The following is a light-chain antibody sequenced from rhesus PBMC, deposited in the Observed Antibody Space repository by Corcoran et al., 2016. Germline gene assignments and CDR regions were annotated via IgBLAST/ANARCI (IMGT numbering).Light chain of an antibody. CDR2: EVS. V-gene: IGLV2S7*01. CDR3: CSYTASRTFI. Sequence: QSAPTQPPSVSGSPGQSVTISCTGTSSDVGGYDYVSWYQHHPGKAPKLLIYEVSKRPSGVSDRFSGSKSGNTASLTISGLQAEDETDYYCCSYTASRTFIFGSGTRLTVL. CDR1: SSDVGGYDY. J-gene: IGLJ1*01.